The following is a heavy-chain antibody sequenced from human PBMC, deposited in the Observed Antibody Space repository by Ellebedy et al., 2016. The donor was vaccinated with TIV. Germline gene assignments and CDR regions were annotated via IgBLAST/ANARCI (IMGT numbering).Heavy chain of an antibody. CDR2: VWHDGSTT. Sequence: GGSLRLXXVASGFSFGSYGMHWVRQAPGKGLEWVAVVWHDGSTTYYEDSVKGRFTISRDNSKNTLYLQLNNLRAEDTAVYYCAKGVKDILHYAIDFWGQGTLVSVSS. V-gene: IGHV3-33*06. D-gene: IGHD2-8*01. CDR1: GFSFGSYG. CDR3: AKGVKDILHYAIDF. J-gene: IGHJ4*02.